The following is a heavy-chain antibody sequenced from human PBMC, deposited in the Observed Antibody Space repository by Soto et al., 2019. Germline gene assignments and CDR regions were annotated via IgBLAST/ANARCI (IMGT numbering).Heavy chain of an antibody. D-gene: IGHD1-7*01. Sequence: EVQLLESGGGLVQPGGSLSLSCAASGFTFRSYGMPWVRQAPGKGLEWVSFGSATGSGTYYAASVKGRFTISRDNSKNTLDLQMTSLRADDTAVYYCAKDRRAGGNYGFDSDFWGQGALVIVSS. V-gene: IGHV3-23*01. CDR3: AKDRRAGGNYGFDSDF. J-gene: IGHJ4*02. CDR1: GFTFRSYG. CDR2: GSATGSGT.